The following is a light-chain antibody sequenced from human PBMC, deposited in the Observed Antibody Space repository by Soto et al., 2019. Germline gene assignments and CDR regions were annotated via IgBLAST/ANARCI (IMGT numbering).Light chain of an antibody. J-gene: IGLJ1*01. Sequence: QSVLTQPPSVSGPPGQRVTISCTGSSSNIGAGYDVHWYQQLPGTAPKLLIYGNSNRPSGVPDRFSGSKSGTSVSLAITGLQAEDEADYYCQSYDSSLSGYVFGTGTKLTVL. V-gene: IGLV1-40*01. CDR3: QSYDSSLSGYV. CDR1: SSNIGAGYD. CDR2: GNS.